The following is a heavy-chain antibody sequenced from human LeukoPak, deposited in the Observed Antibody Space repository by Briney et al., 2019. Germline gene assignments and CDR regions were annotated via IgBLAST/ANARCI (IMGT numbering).Heavy chain of an antibody. D-gene: IGHD6-13*01. CDR1: GFTFSSCG. CDR3: AKDRSSSWTFDY. Sequence: GGSLRLSCAASGFTFSSCGMHWVRQAPGKGLEWVAVISHDGSKKYYADSVKGRFTISRDNSKNTLYLQMNSLRAEDTAVYYCAKDRSSSWTFDYWGQGTLVTVSS. CDR2: ISHDGSKK. J-gene: IGHJ4*02. V-gene: IGHV3-30*18.